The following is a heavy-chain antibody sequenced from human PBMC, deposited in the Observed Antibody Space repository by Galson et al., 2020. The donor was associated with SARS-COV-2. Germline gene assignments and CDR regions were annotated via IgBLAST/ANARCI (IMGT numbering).Heavy chain of an antibody. CDR1: GFTFSSYA. J-gene: IGHJ6*02. CDR2: ISYDGSNK. V-gene: IGHV3-30-3*01. D-gene: IGHD3-22*01. Sequence: GESLKISCAASGFTFSSYAMHWVRQAPGKGLEWVAAISYDGSNKYYADSVKGRFTISRDNSKNTLYLQMNSLRAEDTAVYYCARELLPYDGMDVWGQGTTVTVSS. CDR3: ARELLPYDGMDV.